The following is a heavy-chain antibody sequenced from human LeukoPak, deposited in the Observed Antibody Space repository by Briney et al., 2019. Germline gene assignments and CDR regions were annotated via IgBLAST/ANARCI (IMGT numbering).Heavy chain of an antibody. CDR2: ISPNSGGT. CDR1: GYTFTGYY. CDR3: ARDYSGDWSGYFGWFDP. V-gene: IGHV1-2*02. Sequence: ASVKVSCKASGYTFTGYYMHWVRQAPGQGLEWMGWISPNSGGTNYAQKFQGRVTMTRDTSISTAYMELSRLRSDDTAVYYCARDYSGDWSGYFGWFDPWGQGTLVTVSS. J-gene: IGHJ5*02. D-gene: IGHD3-3*01.